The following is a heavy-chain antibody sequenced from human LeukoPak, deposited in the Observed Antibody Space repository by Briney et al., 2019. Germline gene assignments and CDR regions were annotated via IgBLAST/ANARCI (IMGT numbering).Heavy chain of an antibody. CDR2: VYYSGST. CDR3: ARTDYYGSGRYFDY. V-gene: IGHV4-31*11. D-gene: IGHD3-10*01. CDR1: GVSLSGYY. J-gene: IGHJ4*02. Sequence: SETLSLTCAVYGVSLSGYYWSWIRQHPGKGLEWIGYVYYSGSTYYNPSLKSRVTISVDTSKNQFSLKLSSVTAADTAVYYCARTDYYGSGRYFDYWGQGTLVTVSS.